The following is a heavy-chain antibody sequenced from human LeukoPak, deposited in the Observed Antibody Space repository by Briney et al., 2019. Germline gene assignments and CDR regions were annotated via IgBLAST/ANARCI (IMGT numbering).Heavy chain of an antibody. Sequence: GASVKVSCKASGYTFTNYGIIWVRQAPGQGLEWMGWISTFNANTNYAQKLQGRVTMTTDTSTSTAYTELRSLRSDDTAVYYCARALGTTIFEVLDYWGQGTLVTVSS. D-gene: IGHD3-3*01. CDR1: GYTFTNYG. J-gene: IGHJ4*02. CDR2: ISTFNANT. V-gene: IGHV1-18*01. CDR3: ARALGTTIFEVLDY.